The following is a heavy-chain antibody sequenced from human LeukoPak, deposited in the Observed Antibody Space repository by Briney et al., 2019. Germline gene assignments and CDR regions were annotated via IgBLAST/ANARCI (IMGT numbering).Heavy chain of an antibody. CDR2: FYYTVST. D-gene: IGHD3-3*01. CDR3: ASFSDLFHY. CDR1: DGSISNSTYY. J-gene: IGHJ4*02. Sequence: WGTLSLTCTVSDGSISNSTYYWGWIRQPPGKGLEWIGSFYYTVSTYYNPSLKSRVTIAVDTSKNQFSLKLSSVTAADMAVYYCASFSDLFHYWGQGSLVTVS. V-gene: IGHV4-39*01.